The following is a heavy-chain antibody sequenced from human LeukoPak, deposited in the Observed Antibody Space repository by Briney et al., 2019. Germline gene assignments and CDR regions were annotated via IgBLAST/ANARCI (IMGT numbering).Heavy chain of an antibody. CDR3: AKHPEPNGSRSCWYFDL. V-gene: IGHV3-30-3*02. Sequence: GGSLRLSCAASGFTFSSYAMHWVRQAPGKGLEWVAVISYDGSNKYYADSVRGRFTISRDNSKNTLYLQMNSLRAEDTAVYCCAKHPEPNGSRSCWYFDLWGRGTLLTLSS. J-gene: IGHJ2*01. CDR2: ISYDGSNK. CDR1: GFTFSSYA. D-gene: IGHD1-14*01.